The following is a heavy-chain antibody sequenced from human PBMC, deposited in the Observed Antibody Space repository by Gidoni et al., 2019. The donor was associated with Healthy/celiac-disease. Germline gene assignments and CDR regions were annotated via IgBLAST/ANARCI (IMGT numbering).Heavy chain of an antibody. D-gene: IGHD2-15*01. CDR1: GFTFGDYA. V-gene: IGHV3-49*03. CDR3: TRVLYCSGGSCYYYYGMDV. CDR2: IRSKAYGGTT. Sequence: EVQLVESGGGLVQPGRSLRLSCTASGFTFGDYAMSWFRQAPGKGLECVGFIRSKAYGGTTEYAASVKGRFTISRDDSKSIAYLQMNSLKTEDTAVYYCTRVLYCSGGSCYYYYGMDVWGQGTTVTVSS. J-gene: IGHJ6*02.